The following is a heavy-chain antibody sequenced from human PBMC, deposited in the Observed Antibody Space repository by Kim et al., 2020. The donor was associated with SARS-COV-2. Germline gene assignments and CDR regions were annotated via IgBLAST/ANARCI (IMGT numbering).Heavy chain of an antibody. CDR3: AREDIVVVGTTHYYYGMDV. D-gene: IGHD2-15*01. J-gene: IGHJ6*02. V-gene: IGHV3-11*06. Sequence: KGRFTISRDNAKNSLYLKMNSLRAEDTAVYYCAREDIVVVGTTHYYYGMDVWGQGTTVTVSS.